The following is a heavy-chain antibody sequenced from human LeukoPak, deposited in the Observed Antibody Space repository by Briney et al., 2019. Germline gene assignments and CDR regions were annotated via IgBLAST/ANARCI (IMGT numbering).Heavy chain of an antibody. Sequence: GGSPRLSCAASGFTFSSYSMNWVRQAPGKGLEWVSSISSSSSYIYYADSVKGRFTISRDNAKNSLYLQMNSLRAEDTAVYYCASWDVVSSGRFDYWGQGTLVTVSS. J-gene: IGHJ4*02. D-gene: IGHD3-10*01. V-gene: IGHV3-21*01. CDR2: ISSSSSYI. CDR1: GFTFSSYS. CDR3: ASWDVVSSGRFDY.